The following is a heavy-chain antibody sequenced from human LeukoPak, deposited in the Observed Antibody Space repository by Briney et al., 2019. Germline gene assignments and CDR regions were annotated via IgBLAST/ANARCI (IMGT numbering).Heavy chain of an antibody. Sequence: GESLKISCKGSGYSFTNYWIAWVRQMPGKGLEWMGIIYPGDFDTRYSPSFQGQVIISAEKSISTAYLQWNSLKASDTAMYYCARGGAARPFDYWGQGTLVTVSS. CDR3: ARGGAARPFDY. J-gene: IGHJ4*02. D-gene: IGHD6-6*01. CDR2: IYPGDFDT. CDR1: GYSFTNYW. V-gene: IGHV5-51*01.